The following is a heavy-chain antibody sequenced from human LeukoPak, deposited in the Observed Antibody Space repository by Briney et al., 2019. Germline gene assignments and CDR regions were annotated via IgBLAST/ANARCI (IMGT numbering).Heavy chain of an antibody. Sequence: PGGSLRLSCVASGFTFSNAWMSWVRQAPGKGLEWVGRIKSKTDGGTTDYAAHVKGRFTISRDDSKNTLYLQMNSLKTEDTAVYYCTTVMWPNDAFDIWGQGTMVTVSS. CDR3: TTVMWPNDAFDI. CDR2: IKSKTDGGTT. J-gene: IGHJ3*02. D-gene: IGHD2-21*01. CDR1: GFTFSNAW. V-gene: IGHV3-15*01.